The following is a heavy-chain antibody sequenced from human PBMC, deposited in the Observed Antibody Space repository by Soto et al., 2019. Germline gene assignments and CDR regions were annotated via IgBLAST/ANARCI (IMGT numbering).Heavy chain of an antibody. CDR3: ALIWAAGNNFDY. Sequence: SVKVSCKASGGTFSSYAISWVRQAPGQGLEWMGGIIPIFGTANYAQKFQGRVTITADESTSTAYMELSSLRSEDTAVYYCALIWAAGNNFDYWGQGTLVTVSS. CDR1: GGTFSSYA. J-gene: IGHJ4*02. CDR2: IIPIFGTA. D-gene: IGHD6-13*01. V-gene: IGHV1-69*13.